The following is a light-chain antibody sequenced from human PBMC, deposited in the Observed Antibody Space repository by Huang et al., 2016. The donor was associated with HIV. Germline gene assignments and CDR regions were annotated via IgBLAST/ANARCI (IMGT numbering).Light chain of an antibody. V-gene: IGKV3-20*01. Sequence: EIVLTQSPDTLSLSPGERATVSCSASQSVTRNDLAWYQQRPGQAPKLLIFGASTRATGSPDRFSGSGSGTDFTLTISRLAPEDFAVYYCQQFGSSPPYSFGQGTKLAIK. CDR1: QSVTRND. CDR3: QQFGSSPPYS. CDR2: GAS. J-gene: IGKJ2*03.